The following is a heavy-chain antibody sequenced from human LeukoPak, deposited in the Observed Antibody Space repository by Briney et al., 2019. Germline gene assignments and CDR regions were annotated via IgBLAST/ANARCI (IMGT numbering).Heavy chain of an antibody. CDR1: RSTLTSYW. J-gene: IGHJ4*02. CDR3: ARDRSIAVSRPLDY. V-gene: IGHV3-7*05. CDR2: RKKDGREK. Sequence: GRSRRPSCAVSRSTLTSYWISWVRPAPGKGREWDANRKKDGREKYYVESVKGRFTISRENAKNSMYLQMNSMRAEDTAVYYCARDRSIAVSRPLDYWGQGTLVTVSS. D-gene: IGHD6-19*01.